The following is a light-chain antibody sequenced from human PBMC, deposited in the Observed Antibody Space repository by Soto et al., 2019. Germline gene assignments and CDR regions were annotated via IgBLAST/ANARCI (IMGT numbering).Light chain of an antibody. V-gene: IGLV2-14*03. Sequence: QSVLTQPASVSGSPGQSITISCTGTSSDVGSYNYVSWYQHHPGKVPKLMIYDVSSRPSGVSNRFSGSKSGNTASLTISGLQTEDEADYYCSSSTTSETRVFATGTKVTVL. CDR3: SSSTTSETRV. J-gene: IGLJ1*01. CDR1: SSDVGSYNY. CDR2: DVS.